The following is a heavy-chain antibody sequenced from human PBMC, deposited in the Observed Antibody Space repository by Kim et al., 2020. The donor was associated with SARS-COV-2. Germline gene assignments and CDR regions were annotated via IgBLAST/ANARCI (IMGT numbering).Heavy chain of an antibody. D-gene: IGHD3-22*01. CDR1: RVTFRVYG. Sequence: GGSLRLSCVDSRVTFRVYGVHWVRQAPGKGLEWVASISYDGSSKYYADSVKGRFTISRDNSKNTVFLQMNSLRAEDSAVYYCATPPATYYFDCSGYPEYWGQGTLVTVSS. J-gene: IGHJ4*02. V-gene: IGHV3-30*03. CDR2: ISYDGSSK. CDR3: ATPPATYYFDCSGYPEY.